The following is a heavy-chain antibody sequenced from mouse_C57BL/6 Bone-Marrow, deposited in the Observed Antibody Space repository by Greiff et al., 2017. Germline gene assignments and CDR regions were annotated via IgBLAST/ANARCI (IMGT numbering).Heavy chain of an antibody. CDR1: GFTFSSYG. V-gene: IGHV5-6*02. J-gene: IGHJ3*01. CDR3: ASSSWAWFAY. Sequence: EVMLVESGGDLVKPGGSLKLSCAASGFTFSSYGMSWVRQTPDKRLEWVATISSGGSYTYYPDSVKGRFTISRDNAKNTLYLQMSSLKSEDTAIYYCASSSWAWFAYWGQGTLVTVSA. CDR2: ISSGGSYT. D-gene: IGHD1-1*01.